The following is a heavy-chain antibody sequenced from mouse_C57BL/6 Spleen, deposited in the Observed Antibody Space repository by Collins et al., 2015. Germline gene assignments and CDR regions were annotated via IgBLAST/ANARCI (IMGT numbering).Heavy chain of an antibody. CDR2: ISTYYGDA. Sequence: QVQLQQSGAELVRPGVSVKISCKGSGYTFTDYAMHWVKQSHAKSLEWIGVISTYYGDASYNQKFKGKATMTVDKSSSTAYMELARLTSEDSAIYYCARSPIYYGYDGPLFAYWGQGTLVTVSA. CDR3: ARSPIYYGYDGPLFAY. J-gene: IGHJ3*01. V-gene: IGHV1S137*01. D-gene: IGHD2-2*01. CDR1: GYTFTDYA.